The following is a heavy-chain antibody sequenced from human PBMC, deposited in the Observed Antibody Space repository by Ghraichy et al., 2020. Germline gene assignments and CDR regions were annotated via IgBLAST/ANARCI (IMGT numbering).Heavy chain of an antibody. CDR1: GDSITRRTYY. V-gene: IGHV4-39*01. CDR2: MYHGGTT. J-gene: IGHJ4*02. D-gene: IGHD4-17*01. Sequence: SQTLSLTCTVSGDSITRRTYYWAWIRQPPGKGLEWIGSMYHGGTTYYNPSLKSRVTISVDTSKNQFSLKVTSVSAADTAVYYCARHARVTTVSPEFEFWGQGSVVTVSS. CDR3: ARHARVTTVSPEFEF.